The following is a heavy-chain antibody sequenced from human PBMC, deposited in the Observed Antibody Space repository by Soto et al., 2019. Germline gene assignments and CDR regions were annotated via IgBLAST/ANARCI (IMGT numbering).Heavy chain of an antibody. J-gene: IGHJ5*02. CDR2: IIPIFGTA. V-gene: IGHV1-69*13. D-gene: IGHD2-15*01. Sequence: GASVKVSCKASGGTFSSYAISWVRQAPGQGLEWMGGIIPIFGTANYAQKFQGRVTITADESASTAYMELSSLRSEDTAVYYCARLPYCSGGSCYVVNWFDPWGQGTLVTV. CDR1: GGTFSSYA. CDR3: ARLPYCSGGSCYVVNWFDP.